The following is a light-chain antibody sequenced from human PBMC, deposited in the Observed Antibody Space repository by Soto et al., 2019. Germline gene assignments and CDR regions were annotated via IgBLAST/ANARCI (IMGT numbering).Light chain of an antibody. J-gene: IGKJ1*01. Sequence: EIVMTHSPATLSVSPGESATLSCRASQSVSNNLTWYQQKPGQPPRLLIYGASTRATGVPGRFSGSGSGTDFTLTISRLEPEDFAVYYCQQYGSSPRTFGQGTKVDI. V-gene: IGKV3-20*01. CDR3: QQYGSSPRT. CDR2: GAS. CDR1: QSVSNN.